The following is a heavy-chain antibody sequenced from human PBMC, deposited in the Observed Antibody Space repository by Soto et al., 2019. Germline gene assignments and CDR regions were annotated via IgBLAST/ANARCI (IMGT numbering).Heavy chain of an antibody. Sequence: EVQLVQSGGGLAQPGKSLRLSCAASGFTFRKFWMHWVRQVPGKGPVWVSYISSDGTTTDYADSVKGRITISRDNAKETLYLQIDSLRAEDTAVYYCAIQDCTNDVCLEAAVTVGGALESWGQGTLVTVSS. D-gene: IGHD2-8*01. CDR1: GFTFRKFW. CDR3: AIQDCTNDVCLEAAVTVGGALES. V-gene: IGHV3-74*01. CDR2: ISSDGTTT. J-gene: IGHJ1*01.